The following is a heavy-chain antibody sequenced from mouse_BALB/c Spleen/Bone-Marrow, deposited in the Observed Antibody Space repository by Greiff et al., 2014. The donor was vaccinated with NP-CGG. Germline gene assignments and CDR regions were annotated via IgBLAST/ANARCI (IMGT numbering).Heavy chain of an antibody. Sequence: EVMLVESGGGLVKPGGSLKLSCAASGFTFSDFYMFWFRQTPEKRLEWVATISNGGTYTYYPDSVKGSFTISRDNDKNNLYLQMSSLKSEDTAMYYCARSGERYGAMDYWGQGTSVTVTS. D-gene: IGHD1-1*02. CDR3: ARSGERYGAMDY. V-gene: IGHV5-4*02. CDR2: ISNGGTYT. J-gene: IGHJ4*01. CDR1: GFTFSDFY.